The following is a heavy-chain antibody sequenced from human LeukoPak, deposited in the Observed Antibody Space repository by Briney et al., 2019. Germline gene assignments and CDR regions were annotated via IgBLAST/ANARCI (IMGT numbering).Heavy chain of an antibody. CDR1: GFTFSSYG. CDR2: IKQDGGET. D-gene: IGHD3-10*01. J-gene: IGHJ4*02. CDR3: ARLRGGAY. Sequence: AGGSLRLSCAASGFTFSSYGMHWVRQAPGKGLEWVANIKQDGGETYYVDSVKGRFTISRDNAKNSLYLQMNSLRAEDTALYYCARLRGGAYWGQGTLVTVSS. V-gene: IGHV3-7*01.